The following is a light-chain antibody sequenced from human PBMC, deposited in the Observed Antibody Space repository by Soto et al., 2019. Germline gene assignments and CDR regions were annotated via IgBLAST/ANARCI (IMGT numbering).Light chain of an antibody. CDR3: QQYDGYPFT. J-gene: IGKJ4*01. V-gene: IGKV1-5*03. CDR1: QSIRSW. CDR2: KAS. Sequence: DIQMTQSPSTLSTFVGDRVTITCRASQSIRSWLAWFQQKPGKAPKLLIYKASNLERGVPSRFSGSGSGTDFTLTINSLQPDDFATYYCQQYDGYPFTFGGGTKVEIK.